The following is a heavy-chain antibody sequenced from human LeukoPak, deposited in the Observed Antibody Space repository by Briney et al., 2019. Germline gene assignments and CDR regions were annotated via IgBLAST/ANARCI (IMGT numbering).Heavy chain of an antibody. J-gene: IGHJ6*02. CDR3: ARALWLGSDYYYYGMDV. D-gene: IGHD5-18*01. Sequence: SETLSLTCTVSGGSLSSFYWSWIRQPPGKGLEWIGYVFYSGSTNYNPSLKSRVTISVDTSKNQFSLKLSSVTAADTAVYYCARALWLGSDYYYYGMDVWGQGTTVTVSS. V-gene: IGHV4-59*01. CDR2: VFYSGST. CDR1: GGSLSSFY.